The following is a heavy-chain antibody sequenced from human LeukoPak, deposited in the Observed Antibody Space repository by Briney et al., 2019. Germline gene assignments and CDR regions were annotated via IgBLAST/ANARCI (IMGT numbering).Heavy chain of an antibody. D-gene: IGHD1-26*01. V-gene: IGHV1-69*05. Sequence: ASVKVSCKASGGTFSSYAISWVRQAPGQGLEWMGGIIPIFGTANYAQKFQGRVTMTRNTSISTAYMELSSLRSEDTAVYYCAREVGGSYTGDFDYWGQGTLVTVSS. CDR1: GGTFSSYA. CDR3: AREVGGSYTGDFDY. J-gene: IGHJ4*02. CDR2: IIPIFGTA.